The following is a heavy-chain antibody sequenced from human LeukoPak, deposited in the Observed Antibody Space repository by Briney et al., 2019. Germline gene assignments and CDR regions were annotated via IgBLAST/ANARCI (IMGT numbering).Heavy chain of an antibody. J-gene: IGHJ6*02. Sequence: GGSLRLXCAASGFTFSSYSMSWVRQAPGKGLEWVSAISGSGVSTYYADSVKGLLTISRDNSNNTLYLQMTSLRAEDTAVFYRGKDFQYQRYYYYGFDVWGQGTTVTVSS. V-gene: IGHV3-23*01. CDR1: GFTFSSYS. CDR3: GKDFQYQRYYYYGFDV. D-gene: IGHD2-2*01. CDR2: ISGSGVST.